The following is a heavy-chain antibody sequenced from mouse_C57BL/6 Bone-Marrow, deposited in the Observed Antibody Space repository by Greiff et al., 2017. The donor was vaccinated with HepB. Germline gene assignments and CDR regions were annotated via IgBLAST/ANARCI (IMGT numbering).Heavy chain of an antibody. V-gene: IGHV1-26*01. Sequence: VQLQQSGPELVKPGASVKISCKASGYTFTDYYMNWVKQSHGQSLEWIGDINPNNGGTSYNQKFQGKATLTVDKSSSPAYMGLRSLTSEKSAVYYCARGRVSNFWLAYGGQGTLVTVSA. CDR2: INPNNGGT. D-gene: IGHD2-5*01. CDR3: ARGRVSNFWLAY. J-gene: IGHJ3*01. CDR1: GYTFTDYY.